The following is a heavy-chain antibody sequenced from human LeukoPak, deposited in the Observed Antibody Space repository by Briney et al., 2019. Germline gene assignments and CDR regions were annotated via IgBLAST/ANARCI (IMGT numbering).Heavy chain of an antibody. CDR2: IKQDGSDK. CDR1: GFTFSNYW. V-gene: IGHV3-7*01. D-gene: IGHD3-10*01. J-gene: IGHJ4*02. CDR3: ARGGHRQKEF. Sequence: HPGGSLRLSCAASGFTFSNYWMTWVRQSPGKGLEWVAIIKQDGSDKYYVDSVKGRFTISRDNAKNSLYLQMSSLRAEDTAVYYCARGGHRQKEFWGQGTLVTVSS.